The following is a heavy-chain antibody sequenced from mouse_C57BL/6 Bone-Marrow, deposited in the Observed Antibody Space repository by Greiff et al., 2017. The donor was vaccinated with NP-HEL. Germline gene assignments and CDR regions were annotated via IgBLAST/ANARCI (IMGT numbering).Heavy chain of an antibody. CDR3: ARKGGRRFAY. CDR1: GYTFTSYW. CDR2: IHPNSGST. Sequence: QVQLQQPGAELVKPGASVKLSCKASGYTFTSYWMPWVKQRPGQGLEWIGMIHPNSGSTNYNEKFKSKATLTVDKSSSTAYMQLSSLTSEDSAVYYCARKGGRRFAYWGQGTLVTVSA. J-gene: IGHJ3*01. V-gene: IGHV1-64*01. D-gene: IGHD3-3*01.